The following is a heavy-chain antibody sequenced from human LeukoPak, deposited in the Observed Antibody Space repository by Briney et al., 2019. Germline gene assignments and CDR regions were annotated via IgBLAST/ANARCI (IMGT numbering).Heavy chain of an antibody. Sequence: GASVKVSCKASGYTFTGQYMHWVRQAPGQGLEWMGWINPNTGGTNYAQKFQGRVTMTRDTTISTAYMELSRLTSDDTAEYYCASYPRYSSSPPFDYWGQGTLVTVSS. V-gene: IGHV1-2*02. CDR1: GYTFTGQY. D-gene: IGHD6-19*01. J-gene: IGHJ4*02. CDR3: ASYPRYSSSPPFDY. CDR2: INPNTGGT.